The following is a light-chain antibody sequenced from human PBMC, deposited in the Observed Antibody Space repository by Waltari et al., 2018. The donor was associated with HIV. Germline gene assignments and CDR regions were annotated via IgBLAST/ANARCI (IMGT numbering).Light chain of an antibody. CDR2: DNN. V-gene: IGLV1-51*01. J-gene: IGLJ3*02. CDR1: SSNIGNDF. CDR3: GTWDSSLSAWV. Sequence: QSVLTQPPSVSAAPGRKVTISCSGSSSNIGNDFVSWYQQVPGTAPKLLIYDNNTRPSGIADRFSGSKSGTSATLAITGLQTGDEADYYCGTWDSSLSAWVFGGGTKLTVL.